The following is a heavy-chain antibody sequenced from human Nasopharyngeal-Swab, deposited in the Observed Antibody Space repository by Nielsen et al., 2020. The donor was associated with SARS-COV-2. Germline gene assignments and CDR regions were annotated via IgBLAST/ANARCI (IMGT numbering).Heavy chain of an antibody. CDR1: GDSVSSHSAG. CDR2: TLYRSKWYN. CDR3: ARGRDFSFDS. J-gene: IGHJ4*02. Sequence: SQTLSLTCAISGDSVSSHSAGWNWIRQSLSRGLEWLGRTLYRSKWYNDYAESVKSRIAVNPDTSKNQFSLQLNSVTPEDTAVYYCARGRDFSFDSWGQGTLVTASS. V-gene: IGHV6-1*01. D-gene: IGHD3-3*01.